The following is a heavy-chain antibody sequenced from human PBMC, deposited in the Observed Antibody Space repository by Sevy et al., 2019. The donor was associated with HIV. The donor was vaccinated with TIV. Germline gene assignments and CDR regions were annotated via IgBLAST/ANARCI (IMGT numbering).Heavy chain of an antibody. CDR2: ISAYNGNT. Sequence: ASVKVSCKASGYTFTSYGISWVRQAPGQGLEWMGWISAYNGNTNYAQKLQGRVTMTTDTSTSTAYMELRSLRSDDTAVYYCARRRKGHGGSNGAAFDIWGQGTMVTVSS. D-gene: IGHD3-16*01. V-gene: IGHV1-18*01. J-gene: IGHJ3*02. CDR3: ARRRKGHGGSNGAAFDI. CDR1: GYTFTSYG.